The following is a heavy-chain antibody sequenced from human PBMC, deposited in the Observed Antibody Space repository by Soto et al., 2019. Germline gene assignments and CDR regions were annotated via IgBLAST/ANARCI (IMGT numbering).Heavy chain of an antibody. Sequence: QVQLQESGPGLVTSSQTLSLTCAVSGGSITNGDFSWTWIRQLPGRGLEWIGNVSYRVGVHSNPSLQSRLTISIDTTKSQFSMKMMSLTAADTAVYSSSHKYGFDVWGQGTTVIVSS. CDR3: SHKYGFDV. CDR1: GGSITNGDFS. J-gene: IGHJ6*02. CDR2: VSYRVGV. V-gene: IGHV4-31*11. D-gene: IGHD6-6*01.